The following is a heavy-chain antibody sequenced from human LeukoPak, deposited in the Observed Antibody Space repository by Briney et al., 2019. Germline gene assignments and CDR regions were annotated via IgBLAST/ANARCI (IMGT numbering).Heavy chain of an antibody. CDR2: INQDGSEK. D-gene: IGHD6-6*01. V-gene: IGHV3-7*01. CDR1: GFTLRSNW. CDR3: ARVRVIGARHFDY. J-gene: IGHJ4*02. Sequence: AGSLTLAWPVAGFTLRSNWMSWDRQPQAKGQEWGANINQDGSEKRYVDGVEGRFTITRDNANNAWNLEMSRLRAEATVVYYCARVRVIGARHFDYWGQGTLVTVSS.